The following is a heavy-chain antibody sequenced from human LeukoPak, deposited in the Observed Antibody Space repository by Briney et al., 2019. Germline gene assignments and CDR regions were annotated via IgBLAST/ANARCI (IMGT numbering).Heavy chain of an antibody. D-gene: IGHD2/OR15-2a*01. CDR2: ISNNGGRT. CDR3: ARDEDTSALSEY. CDR1: GFSFSSNT. V-gene: IGHV3-23*01. J-gene: IGHJ4*02. Sequence: GGSLRLSCAGSGFSFSSNTMSAVRQAPGRGLDGVSAISNNGGRTDYAASVKGRFTISRDNSKSPLYLHMASLRPEDTAVYYCARDEDTSALSEYWGQGTLVTVSS.